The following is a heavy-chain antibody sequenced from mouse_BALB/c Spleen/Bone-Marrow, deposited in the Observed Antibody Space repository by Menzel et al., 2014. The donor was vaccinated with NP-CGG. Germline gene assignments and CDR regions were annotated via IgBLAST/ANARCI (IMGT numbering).Heavy chain of an antibody. Sequence: EVQLQESGAELVRSGASVKLSCTASGFNIKDYYVHWVKQRPEQGLEWIGWIDPENGDTEYAPKFQGKATMTADTSSNTAYLQLSGLTSEDTAVYYCNGNYYAMDYWGQGTSVTVSS. CDR3: NGNYYAMDY. D-gene: IGHD2-1*01. CDR2: IDPENGDT. V-gene: IGHV14-4*02. CDR1: GFNIKDYY. J-gene: IGHJ4*01.